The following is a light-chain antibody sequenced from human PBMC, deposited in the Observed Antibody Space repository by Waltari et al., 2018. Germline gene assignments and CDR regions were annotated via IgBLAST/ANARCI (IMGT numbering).Light chain of an antibody. CDR2: DVR. Sequence: QSALPQPRPVSGSPGQSVTISCTGTSNDVGGYNFVSWYQHHPGKDPKLIIYDVRRRPSEVPDRFSGSKSDNTASLTISGLQAEDEAEYYCCSFAGTYTWVFGGGTKLTVL. CDR1: SNDVGGYNF. J-gene: IGLJ3*02. CDR3: CSFAGTYTWV. V-gene: IGLV2-11*01.